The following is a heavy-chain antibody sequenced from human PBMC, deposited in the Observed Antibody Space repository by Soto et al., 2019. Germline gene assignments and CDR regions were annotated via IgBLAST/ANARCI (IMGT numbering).Heavy chain of an antibody. V-gene: IGHV4-34*01. J-gene: IGHJ4*02. D-gene: IGHD2-2*01. CDR1: GGSFSGYY. Sequence: PSETLSLTCAVYGGSFSGYYWSWIRQPPGKGLEWIGEINHSGSTNYNPSLKSRVTISVDTSKNQFSLKLSSVTAADTAVYYCARIRLVDRAPRKHFDYWGQGTLVTLSS. CDR3: ARIRLVDRAPRKHFDY. CDR2: INHSGST.